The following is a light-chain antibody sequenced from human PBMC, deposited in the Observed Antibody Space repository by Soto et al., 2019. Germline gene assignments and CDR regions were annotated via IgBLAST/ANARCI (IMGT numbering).Light chain of an antibody. V-gene: IGKV3-20*01. Sequence: EIVMRQSPATLSVSPGQRATLSCRASQSVRTTVAWYHQRPGQAPRLLIYGASTRATGVPDRFSGDGSGTDFTLTVSRLEPEDFAVYYCQQYGSSPPYTFGQGTKLEIK. CDR1: QSVRTTV. J-gene: IGKJ2*01. CDR2: GAS. CDR3: QQYGSSPPYT.